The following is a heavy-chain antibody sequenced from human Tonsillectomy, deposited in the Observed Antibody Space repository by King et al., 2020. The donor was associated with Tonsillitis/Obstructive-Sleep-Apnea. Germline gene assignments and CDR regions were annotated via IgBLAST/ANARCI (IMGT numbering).Heavy chain of an antibody. V-gene: IGHV3-23*04. J-gene: IGHJ4*02. D-gene: IGHD1-26*01. CDR3: AKDTPHSGSFYIDY. CDR2: ISGSGGST. Sequence: VQLVESGGGLVQPGGSPRLSCAASGFTFSSYAMTWVRQAPGKGLEWVSAISGSGGSTYYADSVKGQFTISRDNSKNTLYLQMNSLRAEDTAVYYCAKDTPHSGSFYIDYWGQGTLVTVSS. CDR1: GFTFSSYA.